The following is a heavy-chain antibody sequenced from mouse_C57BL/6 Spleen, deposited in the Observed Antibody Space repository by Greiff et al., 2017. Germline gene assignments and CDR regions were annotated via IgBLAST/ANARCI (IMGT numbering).Heavy chain of an antibody. V-gene: IGHV1-82*01. CDR1: GYAFSRSW. J-gene: IGHJ3*01. Sequence: QVQLQQSGPELVKPGASVKISCKASGYAFSRSWMNWVKQRPGKGLEWIGRIYPGDGDTNYNGKFTGKATLTADKSYITAYMQLSCLTSEDSAVYCCAREYYVSSSYWGQGTLVTFSA. CDR3: AREYYVSSSY. CDR2: IYPGDGDT. D-gene: IGHD1-1*01.